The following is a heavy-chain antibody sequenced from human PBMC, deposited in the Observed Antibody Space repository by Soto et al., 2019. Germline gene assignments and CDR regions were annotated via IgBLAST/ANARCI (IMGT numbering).Heavy chain of an antibody. CDR1: GGSISSYY. J-gene: IGHJ6*02. CDR2: IYYSGST. Sequence: SETLALTCTVSGGSISSYYWSWIRQPPGKGLEWIGYIYYSGSTNYNPSLKSRVTISVDTSKNQFSLKLSSVTAADTAVYYCARRHYYYYGMDVWGQGTTVTVSS. CDR3: ARRHYYYYGMDV. V-gene: IGHV4-59*01.